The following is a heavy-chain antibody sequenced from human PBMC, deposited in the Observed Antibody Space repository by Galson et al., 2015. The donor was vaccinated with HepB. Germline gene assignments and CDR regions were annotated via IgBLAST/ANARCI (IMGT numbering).Heavy chain of an antibody. CDR3: AREQVAVASKYDAFDI. V-gene: IGHV6-1*01. CDR1: GDSVSSNSAA. CDR2: TYYRSKCDN. D-gene: IGHD6-19*01. Sequence: CAISGDSVSSNSAAWNWIRQSPSRGLEGLGRTYYRSKCDNDYAVSVKSRITINPDTSKNQFSLQLNSVTPEDPAVYYCAREQVAVASKYDAFDIWGPGTMVTVSP. J-gene: IGHJ3*02.